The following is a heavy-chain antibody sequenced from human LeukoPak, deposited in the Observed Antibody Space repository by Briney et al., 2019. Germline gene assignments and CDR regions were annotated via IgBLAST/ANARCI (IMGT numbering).Heavy chain of an antibody. Sequence: GGSLRLSCAASGFTFSSYSMNWVRQAPGKGLEWVSSISSSSSYIYYADSVKGRFTISRDNAKNSLYLQMNSLRAEDTAVYYCVGDGPANGDVLFNWGQGTLVTVSS. V-gene: IGHV3-21*04. CDR2: ISSSSSYI. J-gene: IGHJ4*02. CDR1: GFTFSSYS. CDR3: VGDGPANGDVLFN. D-gene: IGHD7-27*01.